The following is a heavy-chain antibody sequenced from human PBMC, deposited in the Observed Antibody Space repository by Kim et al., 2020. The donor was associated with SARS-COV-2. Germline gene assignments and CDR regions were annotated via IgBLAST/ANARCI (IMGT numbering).Heavy chain of an antibody. D-gene: IGHD1-26*01. Sequence: ASVKVSCKVSGYTLTELSMHWVRQAPGKGLEWMGGFDPEDGETIYAQKFQGRVTMTEDTSTDTAYMELSSLRSEVTAVYYCATDLLGVGATSPVDAFDIWGQGTMVTVSS. CDR1: GYTLTELS. V-gene: IGHV1-24*01. CDR3: ATDLLGVGATSPVDAFDI. CDR2: FDPEDGET. J-gene: IGHJ3*02.